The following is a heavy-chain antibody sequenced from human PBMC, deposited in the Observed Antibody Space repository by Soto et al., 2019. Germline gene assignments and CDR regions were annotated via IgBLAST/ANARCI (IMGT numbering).Heavy chain of an antibody. V-gene: IGHV3-21*01. CDR2: ISSSSTYI. J-gene: IGHJ6*02. CDR3: ASQTSGYYYYGMDV. Sequence: EVQLVESGGGLVKPGGSLRLSCAASGFTSSSYSMDWVRQAPGKGLEWVSSISSSSTYIHYADSVKGRFTISRDNAKTSLYLQMNSLSAADTAVYYCASQTSGYYYYGMDVWGQGTTVTVSS. CDR1: GFTSSSYS.